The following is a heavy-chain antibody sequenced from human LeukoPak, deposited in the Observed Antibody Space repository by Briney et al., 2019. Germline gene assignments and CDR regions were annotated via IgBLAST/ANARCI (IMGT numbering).Heavy chain of an antibody. J-gene: IGHJ5*02. V-gene: IGHV4-34*01. Sequence: SETLSLTCAVYGGSFSGYYWSWIRQSPGKGLEWIGEINHSGSTNYNPSLKSRVTISVDTSKNQFSLKLSSVTAADTAVYYCARQSRASRFDPWGQGTLVTVSS. CDR3: ARQSRASRFDP. CDR2: INHSGST. CDR1: GGSFSGYY.